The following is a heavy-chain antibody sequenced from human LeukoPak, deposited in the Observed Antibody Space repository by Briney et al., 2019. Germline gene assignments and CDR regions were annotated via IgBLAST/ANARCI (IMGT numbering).Heavy chain of an antibody. J-gene: IGHJ4*02. V-gene: IGHV3-66*01. D-gene: IGHD6-13*01. Sequence: GGSLRLSCAASGFTVSSNYMSWVRQAPGKELEWVSVIYSGGSTYYADSVKGRFTISRDNSKNTLHLQMNSLRDEDTAVYYCARGARYSSSWYSFDYWGQGTLVTVSS. CDR2: IYSGGST. CDR3: ARGARYSSSWYSFDY. CDR1: GFTVSSNY.